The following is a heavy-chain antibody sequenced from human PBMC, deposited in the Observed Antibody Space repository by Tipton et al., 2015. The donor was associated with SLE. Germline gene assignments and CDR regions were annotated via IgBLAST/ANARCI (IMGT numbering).Heavy chain of an antibody. CDR3: AREGSNYYCSGSYSNYFDS. Sequence: QSGAEVKKPGSSVKVSCKASVGTFSSYAISWVRQAPGQGLEWMGGIIPIFGTANYAQKFQGRVTITADESTSTAYMELSSLRSEGTVAYYCAREGSNYYCSGSYSNYFDSWGQGTLFTVSS. CDR1: VGTFSSYA. J-gene: IGHJ4*02. D-gene: IGHD3-10*01. CDR2: IIPIFGTA. V-gene: IGHV1-69*01.